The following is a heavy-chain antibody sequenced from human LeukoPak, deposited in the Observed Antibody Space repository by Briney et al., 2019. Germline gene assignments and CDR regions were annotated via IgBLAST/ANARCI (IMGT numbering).Heavy chain of an antibody. J-gene: IGHJ4*02. CDR2: ISTYNGDT. CDR1: GYIFTSYG. Sequence: ASVKVSCKASGYIFTSYGITWVRQAPGQGLEWMGWISTYNGDTNHAQNLQGRVTMTTDTSTSTAYMDLRSLRSDDTAVYYCARDTGSSPGDYWGQGTLVTVSS. CDR3: ARDTGSSPGDY. D-gene: IGHD1-26*01. V-gene: IGHV1-18*01.